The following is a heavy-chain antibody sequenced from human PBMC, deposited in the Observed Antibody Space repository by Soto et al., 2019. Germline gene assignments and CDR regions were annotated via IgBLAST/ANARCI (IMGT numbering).Heavy chain of an antibody. CDR1: GFTFSSYG. CDR3: ARDVRIYDSSGYYVGDFDY. V-gene: IGHV3-33*01. CDR2: IWYDGSNK. D-gene: IGHD3-22*01. J-gene: IGHJ4*02. Sequence: QVQLVESGGGVVQPGRSLRLSCAASGFTFSSYGMHWVRQAPGKGLEWVAVIWYDGSNKYYADSVKGRFTISRDNSKKTLYLQMKGLRAEDTAVYYCARDVRIYDSSGYYVGDFDYWGQGTLVTVSS.